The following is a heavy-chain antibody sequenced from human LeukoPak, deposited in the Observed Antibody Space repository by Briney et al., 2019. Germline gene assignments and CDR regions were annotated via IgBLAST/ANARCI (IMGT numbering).Heavy chain of an antibody. V-gene: IGHV4-38-2*02. J-gene: IGHJ4*02. CDR1: GYSISSGYY. CDR2: IYHSGST. Sequence: PSETLSLTCTVSGYSISSGYYWGWIRQPPGKGLEWIGSIYHSGSTYYNPSLKSRVTISVDTSKNQFSLKLSSVTAADTAVYYCARVGGYGPSLLWYYFDYWGQGTLVTVSS. CDR3: ARVGGYGPSLLWYYFDY. D-gene: IGHD5-12*01.